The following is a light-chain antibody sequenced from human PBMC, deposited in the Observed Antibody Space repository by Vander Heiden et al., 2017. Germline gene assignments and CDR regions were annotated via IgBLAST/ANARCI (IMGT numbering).Light chain of an antibody. J-gene: IGLJ3*02. CDR2: DVS. CDR3: SSYTSSSTLV. V-gene: IGLV2-14*01. Sequence: QSALTQPASVSGSQGQSLTIPCPGTRSDVGGYNYVSWYQQRPGKAPKLMIYDVSDRPSGVSNRFSGSKSGNTASLTISGLQAEDEADYYCSSYTSSSTLVFGGGTKLTVL. CDR1: RSDVGGYNY.